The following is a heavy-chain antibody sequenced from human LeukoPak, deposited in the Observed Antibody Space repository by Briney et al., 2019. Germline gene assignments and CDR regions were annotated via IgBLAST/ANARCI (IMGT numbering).Heavy chain of an antibody. CDR3: ASAGPNYDSSGYVY. CDR2: ISSNGGYT. D-gene: IGHD3-22*01. V-gene: IGHV3-21*01. CDR1: EFTFRSYS. Sequence: GGSLRLSCAGSEFTFRSYSMSWVRQPPGKGLEWVSSISSNGGYTYYADSVKGRFTISRDNARDSVYLQMKSLRAEDTAVYYCASAGPNYDSSGYVYWGQGTPVTVSS. J-gene: IGHJ4*02.